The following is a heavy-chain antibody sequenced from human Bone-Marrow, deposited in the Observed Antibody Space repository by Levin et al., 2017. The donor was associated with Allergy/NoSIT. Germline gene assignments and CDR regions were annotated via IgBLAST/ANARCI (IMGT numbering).Heavy chain of an antibody. J-gene: IGHJ4*02. CDR2: TDEYGSTT. V-gene: IGHV3-74*01. Sequence: PSETLSLTCAASGFTFSKYWMHWVRQVPGKGLVWVSRTDEYGSTTNYADSVKGRFIISRDNAKNTLHLQMNSLRVEDTAVYYCARDLGGEFAYWGQGALVTVSS. CDR1: GFTFSKYW. D-gene: IGHD3-16*01. CDR3: ARDLGGEFAY.